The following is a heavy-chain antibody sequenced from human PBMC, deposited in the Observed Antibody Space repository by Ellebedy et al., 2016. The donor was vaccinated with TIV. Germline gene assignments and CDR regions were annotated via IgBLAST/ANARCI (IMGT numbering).Heavy chain of an antibody. V-gene: IGHV4-34*01. CDR2: INHSGST. CDR1: GGSFSGYN. Sequence: MPSETLSLTCAVYGGSFSGYNWSWIRQPPGKGLEWIGEINHSGSTNYNPSLKSRVTISVDTSKNQFSLKLSSVTAADTAVYFCARGASYNGYDPLDFWGQGTLVTVSS. CDR3: ARGASYNGYDPLDF. J-gene: IGHJ4*02. D-gene: IGHD5-12*01.